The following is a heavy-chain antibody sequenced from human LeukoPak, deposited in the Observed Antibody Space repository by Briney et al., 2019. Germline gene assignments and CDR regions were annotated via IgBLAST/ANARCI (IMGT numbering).Heavy chain of an antibody. CDR3: ARLYCISTSCYKEAVNWFDP. CDR2: IYTSGST. CDR1: GGSISSYY. Sequence: SETLSLTCTVSGGSISSYYWSWIRQPPGKGLEWIGYIYTSGSTNYNPSLKSRVTISVDTSKNQFSLKLSSVTAADTAVYYCARLYCISTSCYKEAVNWFDPWGQGTLVTVSS. D-gene: IGHD2-2*02. J-gene: IGHJ5*02. V-gene: IGHV4-4*09.